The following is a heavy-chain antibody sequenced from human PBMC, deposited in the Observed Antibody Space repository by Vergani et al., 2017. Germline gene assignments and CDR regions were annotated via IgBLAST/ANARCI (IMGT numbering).Heavy chain of an antibody. CDR1: GYTFTSYG. Sequence: QVQLVQSGAEVKKPGASVKVSCKASGYTFTSYGISWVRQAPGQGLEWMGWISAYDGNTNYAQKLQGRVTMTTDTSTSTAYMELSSLRSEDTAVYYCARGDLGYCTNGVCYGVYYFDYWGQGTLVTVSS. D-gene: IGHD2-8*01. J-gene: IGHJ4*02. CDR2: ISAYDGNT. CDR3: ARGDLGYCTNGVCYGVYYFDY. V-gene: IGHV1-18*01.